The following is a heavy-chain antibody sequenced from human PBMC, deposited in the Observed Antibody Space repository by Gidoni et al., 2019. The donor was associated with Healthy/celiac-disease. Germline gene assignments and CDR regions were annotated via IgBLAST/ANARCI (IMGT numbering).Heavy chain of an antibody. CDR1: GYSFTSYW. V-gene: IGHV5-51*01. D-gene: IGHD2-15*01. Sequence: EVQLVQSGAEVKKPGESLQISCKGSGYSFTSYWIGWVRQMPGKGLEWMGIIYPGDSDTRYSPSFQGQVTISADKSISTAYLQWSSLKASDTAMYYCARDLGYCSGGSCYKWFDPWGQGTLVTVSS. CDR2: IYPGDSDT. J-gene: IGHJ5*02. CDR3: ARDLGYCSGGSCYKWFDP.